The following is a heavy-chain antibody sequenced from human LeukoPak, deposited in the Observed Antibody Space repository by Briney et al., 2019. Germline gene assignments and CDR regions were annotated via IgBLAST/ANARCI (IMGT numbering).Heavy chain of an antibody. CDR3: ARAGSRDLRAKAGGIFDY. J-gene: IGHJ4*02. CDR2: IYYSGST. CDR1: GGSISSSSYY. D-gene: IGHD3-10*01. Sequence: PSETLSLTCTVSGGSISSSSYYWGWIRQPPGKGLEWIGSIYYSGSTYYNPSLKSRVTISVDTSKNQFSLKLSSVTAADTAVYYCARAGSRDLRAKAGGIFDYWGQGTLVTVSS. V-gene: IGHV4-39*01.